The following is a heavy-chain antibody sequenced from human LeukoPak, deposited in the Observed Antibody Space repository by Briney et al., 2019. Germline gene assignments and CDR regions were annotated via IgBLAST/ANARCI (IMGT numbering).Heavy chain of an antibody. Sequence: GGSLRLSCAASGFTFTNYAMIWVRQAPGRGLEGVSAIRSGGDGTLYADSVKGRFTIPRDNSKNTLFLQMNNMRAEDTAVYYCARDPNGDYVGAFEMWGPGTKVTVS. CDR1: GFTFTNYA. D-gene: IGHD4-17*01. CDR3: ARDPNGDYVGAFEM. V-gene: IGHV3-23*01. CDR2: IRSGGDGT. J-gene: IGHJ3*02.